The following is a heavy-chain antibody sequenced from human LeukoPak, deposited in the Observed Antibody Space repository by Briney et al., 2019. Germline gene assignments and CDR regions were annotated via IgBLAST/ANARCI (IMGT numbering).Heavy chain of an antibody. Sequence: PSETLSLTCSVSGYSISSGYYWGWIRQPPGKGLEWIGSIYHSGSTYYNPSLKSRVTISVDTSNNQFSLTLRSMTAADTAVYYCAREKIGYYDSSGRGWFDPWGQGTLVTVSS. CDR2: IYHSGST. D-gene: IGHD3-22*01. J-gene: IGHJ5*02. CDR1: GYSISSGYY. CDR3: AREKIGYYDSSGRGWFDP. V-gene: IGHV4-38-2*02.